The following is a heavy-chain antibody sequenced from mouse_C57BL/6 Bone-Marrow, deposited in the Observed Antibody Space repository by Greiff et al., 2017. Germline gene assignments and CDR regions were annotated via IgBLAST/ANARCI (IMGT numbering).Heavy chain of an antibody. V-gene: IGHV1-39*01. Sequence: VQLQQSGPELVKPGASVKLSCKASGYSFPDYNMNWVQQSTGKSLEWIGVINPNYGTPSSSPKFKGKATLTVDQSSSTAYMQLNILRSEASAVYYCDRGDDYYYVSDDWGQGTSVTVSS. CDR1: GYSFPDYN. CDR3: DRGDDYYYVSDD. J-gene: IGHJ4*01. CDR2: INPNYGTP. D-gene: IGHD2-4*01.